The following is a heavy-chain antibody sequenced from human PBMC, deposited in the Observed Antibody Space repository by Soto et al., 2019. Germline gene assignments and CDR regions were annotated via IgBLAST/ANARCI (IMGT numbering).Heavy chain of an antibody. D-gene: IGHD3-3*01. V-gene: IGHV4-59*01. CDR2: IYYSGST. Sequence: SETLSLTCSVPGGSISSFYWRWMPQPPGKGLEWIGYIYYSGSTNYTPSLKSRVTISVDTSKNQFSLKLSSVVAAATAVYYCARAITVFGAVYYYYMDVWGKGTTVT. CDR3: ARAITVFGAVYYYYMDV. CDR1: GGSISSFY. J-gene: IGHJ6*03.